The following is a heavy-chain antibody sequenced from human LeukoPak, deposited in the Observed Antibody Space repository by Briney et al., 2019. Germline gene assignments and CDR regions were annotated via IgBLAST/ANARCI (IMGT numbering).Heavy chain of an antibody. V-gene: IGHV1-69*13. D-gene: IGHD2/OR15-2a*01. CDR2: IFPFFCTA. CDR3: AILLAVTSRHAIHY. CDR1: GGTFSSYA. J-gene: IGHJ4*02. Sequence: SVKVSCKASGGTFSSYAISWVRQAPGRGLEWMVRIFPFFCTANYTPNFQCTVPIPPHESTTSPYMVLSTLRSYDTAVYYCAILLAVTSRHAIHYWPQGTLVTLSS.